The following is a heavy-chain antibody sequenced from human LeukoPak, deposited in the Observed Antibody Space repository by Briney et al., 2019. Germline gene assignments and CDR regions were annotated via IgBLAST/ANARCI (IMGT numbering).Heavy chain of an antibody. CDR1: GYTFTSYG. CDR3: ARDFAAYYYDSSGYYSPVLY. V-gene: IGHV1-3*01. J-gene: IGHJ4*02. CDR2: INAGNGNT. Sequence: ASVKVSCKASGYTFTSYGISWVRQAPGQGLEWMGWINAGNGNTKYSQKFQGRVTITRDTSASTAYMELSSLRSEDTAVYYCARDFAAYYYDSSGYYSPVLYWGQGTLVTVSS. D-gene: IGHD3-22*01.